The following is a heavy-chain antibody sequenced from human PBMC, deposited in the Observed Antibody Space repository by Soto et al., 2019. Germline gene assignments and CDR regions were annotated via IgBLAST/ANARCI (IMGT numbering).Heavy chain of an antibody. V-gene: IGHV3-33*01. J-gene: IGHJ6*01. Sequence: QVQVVESGGGVVQPGRSLRLSCAASGFTFSSFAMHWVRQAPSKGLERVSLIWYDGSKKSYGDSVKGRFTISRDNSRNTVYLQMNSLRADDTAVYYCARNASYYSLWSGYYPSRNGMDVWGQGTTVTVSS. CDR2: IWYDGSKK. CDR1: GFTFSSFA. D-gene: IGHD3-3*01. CDR3: ARNASYYSLWSGYYPSRNGMDV.